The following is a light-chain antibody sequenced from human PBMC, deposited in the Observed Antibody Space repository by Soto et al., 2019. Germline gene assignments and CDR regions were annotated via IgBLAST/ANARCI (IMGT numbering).Light chain of an antibody. CDR1: QSVSGN. CDR2: GAS. Sequence: EIVMTQSPATLSVSPGERATISCRASQSVSGNLAWYQQKPGQAPRLLIYGASTRATGIPARFSGSGSGTEFTLTISSLQSEDFAVYYCQQYNNWPPMTFGPGTKVDIK. J-gene: IGKJ3*01. CDR3: QQYNNWPPMT. V-gene: IGKV3-15*01.